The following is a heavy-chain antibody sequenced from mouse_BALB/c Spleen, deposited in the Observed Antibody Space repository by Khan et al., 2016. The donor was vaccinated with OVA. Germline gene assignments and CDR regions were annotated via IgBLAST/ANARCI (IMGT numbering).Heavy chain of an antibody. D-gene: IGHD1-1*01. J-gene: IGHJ2*01. CDR1: GFTFSSYG. CDR3: ATSYFYGYYFDY. Sequence: EVELVESGGGLVQPGGSRKLSCAASGFTFSSYGMHWVRPAPEKGLEWVAYISGYSNTIYYADTVKGRFTISRDNPKNTLFLQMTSLMSEDTARYYCATSYFYGYYFDYWGPGTTLTVSS. V-gene: IGHV5-17*02. CDR2: ISGYSNTI.